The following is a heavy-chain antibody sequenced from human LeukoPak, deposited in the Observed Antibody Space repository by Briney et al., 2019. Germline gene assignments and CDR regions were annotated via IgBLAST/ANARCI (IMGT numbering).Heavy chain of an antibody. Sequence: GASVKVSCKASGGTFSSYAISWVRQAPGQGLEWMGRIIPILGIANYAQKFQGRVTITADKSTSTAYMELSSLRSEDTAVYYCARDCGYSYGTRGYYYYYYGMDVWGQGTTVTVSS. D-gene: IGHD5-18*01. CDR1: GGTFSSYA. V-gene: IGHV1-69*04. J-gene: IGHJ6*02. CDR3: ARDCGYSYGTRGYYYYYYGMDV. CDR2: IIPILGIA.